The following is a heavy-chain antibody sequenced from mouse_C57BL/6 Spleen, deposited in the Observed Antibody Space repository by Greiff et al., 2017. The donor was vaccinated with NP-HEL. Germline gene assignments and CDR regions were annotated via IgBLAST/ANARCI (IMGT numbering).Heavy chain of an antibody. V-gene: IGHV1-69*01. CDR1: GYTFTSYW. CDR3: ARSLTGLDY. D-gene: IGHD4-1*01. CDR2: IDPSDSYT. J-gene: IGHJ2*01. Sequence: VQLQQPGAELVMPGASVKLSCKASGYTFTSYWMHWVKQRPGQGLEWIGEIDPSDSYTNYNQKFKGKSTLTVDKSSSTAYMQLSSLTSEDSAVYYCARSLTGLDYWGQGTTLTVSS.